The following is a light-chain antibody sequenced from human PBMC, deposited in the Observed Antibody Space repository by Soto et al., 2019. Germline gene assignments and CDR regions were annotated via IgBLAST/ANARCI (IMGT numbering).Light chain of an antibody. CDR2: SND. V-gene: IGLV1-44*01. J-gene: IGLJ3*02. CDR3: AAWDDRLNGWV. Sequence: QSVLTQAPSASGTPGQRVTISCAGSSSNIGSNTVTWYQQVPGTAPKLLIYSNDQRPSGVPDGFSGSKSGNSASLAIAWLQSEDEADYYCAAWDDRLNGWVFGGGTKLTVL. CDR1: SSNIGSNT.